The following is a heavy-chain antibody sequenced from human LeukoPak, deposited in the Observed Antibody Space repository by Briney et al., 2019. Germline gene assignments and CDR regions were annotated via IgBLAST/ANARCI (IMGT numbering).Heavy chain of an antibody. V-gene: IGHV3-23*01. CDR2: ISDSGDQT. J-gene: IGHJ5*02. D-gene: IGHD6-13*01. CDR1: GFTFNRYA. Sequence: GGSLRLSCAASGFTFNRYAMNWVRQAPGKGLEWVSTISDSGDQTYSADSVKGRFTSSRDNSNNTLYLQMNSLRAEDTAVYYCARLKYTSSYYTWFDPWGQGTLATVSS. CDR3: ARLKYTSSYYTWFDP.